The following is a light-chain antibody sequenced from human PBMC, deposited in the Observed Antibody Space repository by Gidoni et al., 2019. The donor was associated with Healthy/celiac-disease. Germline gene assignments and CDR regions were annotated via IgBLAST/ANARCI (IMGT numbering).Light chain of an antibody. V-gene: IGKV1-5*01. CDR3: QQYNSYSQT. CDR1: QRISSW. Sequence: DIQMTQSPSTLSASVGDRVTITCRASQRISSWLAWYQQKPGKAPKLLIYDASSLESGVPSRFSGSGSGTEFTLTISSLQPDDFATYYCQQYNSYSQTFXXXTKLEIK. J-gene: IGKJ2*01. CDR2: DAS.